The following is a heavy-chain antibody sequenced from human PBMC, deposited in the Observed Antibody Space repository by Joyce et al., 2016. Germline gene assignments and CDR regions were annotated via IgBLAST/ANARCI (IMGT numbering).Heavy chain of an antibody. CDR1: GGTFRSHA. D-gene: IGHD2-15*01. V-gene: IGHV1-69*01. CDR3: ARGGYCRGGNGHGIDS. CDR2: IIPLFGPP. Sequence: QVQLVQSGAEVTKPGSSVKVTCTASGGTFRSHAISWGRQAPGQGLEWMGWIIPLFGPPGYGQRFHGRVTITADDSTSTAYMELRSLGSEDTSVYFCARGGYCRGGNGHGIDSWGQGTLVTVSS. J-gene: IGHJ5*01.